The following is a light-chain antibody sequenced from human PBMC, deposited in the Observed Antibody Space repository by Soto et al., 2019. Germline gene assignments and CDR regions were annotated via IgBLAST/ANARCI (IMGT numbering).Light chain of an antibody. CDR2: AAS. CDR3: QQSYTTPFT. V-gene: IGKV1-39*01. Sequence: DIQMTQSPSSLSASVGDRVTITCRASQNINDYLNWYQQKPGKDPKLLISAASSLQSGVPSRFSGSVSGTDFTLTISNLQPEDFATYYCQQSYTTPFTFGPGNKVDIK. J-gene: IGKJ3*01. CDR1: QNINDY.